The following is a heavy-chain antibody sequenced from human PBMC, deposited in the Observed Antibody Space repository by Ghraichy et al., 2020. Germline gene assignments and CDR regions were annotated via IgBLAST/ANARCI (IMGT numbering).Heavy chain of an antibody. D-gene: IGHD5-18*01. J-gene: IGHJ4*02. CDR3: ARRDTDISRFDY. Sequence: SETLSLTCTVSGVSISGRTFYWVWIRQPPGMALEWIRYIDNRGSTNYDPSLKSRVTISVYTSKNQFSLKLTSVTAADTAVSYSARRDTDISRFDYWGQG. V-gene: IGHV4-39*01. CDR1: GVSISGRTFY. CDR2: IDNRGST.